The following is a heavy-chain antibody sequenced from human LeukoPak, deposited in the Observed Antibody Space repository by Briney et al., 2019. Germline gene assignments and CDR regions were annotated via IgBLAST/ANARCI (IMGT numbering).Heavy chain of an antibody. CDR3: ARGRNTGRQFYFDY. J-gene: IGHJ4*02. V-gene: IGHV3-23*01. CDR2: ITGSGGST. CDR1: GCTFSSSG. D-gene: IGHD5-18*01. Sequence: GGTLRLSCAASGCTFSSSGMGWVRQAPGKGLECVSPITGSGGSTSYTDSVKGRFTISRDNSKNTLYLQMNSLRAEDTAVYYCARGRNTGRQFYFDYWGQGTLVTVAS.